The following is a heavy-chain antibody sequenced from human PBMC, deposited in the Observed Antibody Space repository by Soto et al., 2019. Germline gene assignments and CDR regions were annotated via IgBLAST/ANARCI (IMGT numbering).Heavy chain of an antibody. CDR2: IYYSGST. D-gene: IGHD3-3*01. CDR3: ARDVGYYYGMDV. V-gene: IGHV4-61*01. CDR1: GGSVRRGTYY. J-gene: IGHJ6*02. Sequence: SETLSHTSTVSGGSVRRGTYYWSWIRQPPGKGLEWIGYIYYSGSTNYNPSLKSRVTISVDTSKNQFSLKLSSVTDADTAVYYCARDVGYYYGMDVWGQGTTVT.